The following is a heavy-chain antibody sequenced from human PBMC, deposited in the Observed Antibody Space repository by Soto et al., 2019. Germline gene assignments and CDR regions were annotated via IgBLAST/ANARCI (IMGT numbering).Heavy chain of an antibody. CDR1: GYRFTSYW. CDR3: ARQSDYRGAYWPY. Sequence: GESLKISCKGSGYRFTSYWIGWVRQMPGKGLEWVGIIYPGDSDARYSPSFQGQVTISVDKSNNTAYLHWSRLMAPDTAIYYCARQSDYRGAYWPYWGRGTLVTVSS. J-gene: IGHJ4*02. V-gene: IGHV5-51*01. D-gene: IGHD1-26*01. CDR2: IYPGDSDA.